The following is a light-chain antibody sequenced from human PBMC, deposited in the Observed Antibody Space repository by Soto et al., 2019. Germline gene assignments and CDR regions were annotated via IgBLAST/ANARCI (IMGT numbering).Light chain of an antibody. V-gene: IGKV1-39*01. CDR2: AAS. Sequence: DIQMTQYPSSLSASVGDRVTITCRASQSISRNLNWYQHKPGKAPKLLIYAASRLQNGVPSRFSGGGSGTEFTLSISSLQPEDFGTYYCQQSYTTASITFGQGTRLEIK. CDR1: QSISRN. J-gene: IGKJ5*01. CDR3: QQSYTTASIT.